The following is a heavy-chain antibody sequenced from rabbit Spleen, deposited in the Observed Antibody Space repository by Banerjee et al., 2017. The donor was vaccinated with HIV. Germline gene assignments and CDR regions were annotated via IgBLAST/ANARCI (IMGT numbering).Heavy chain of an antibody. Sequence: QSLEESGGDLVKPGASLTLTCTASGFSFSSGYDMCWVRQAPGKGLEWIACVWSSSGTTWYASWVNGRFTISKSSSTTVDLKVTSLTGADTATYFCARDRDLWGQGTLVTVS. CDR1: GFSFSSGYD. V-gene: IGHV1S40*01. J-gene: IGHJ4*01. CDR2: VWSSSGTT. CDR3: ARDRDL.